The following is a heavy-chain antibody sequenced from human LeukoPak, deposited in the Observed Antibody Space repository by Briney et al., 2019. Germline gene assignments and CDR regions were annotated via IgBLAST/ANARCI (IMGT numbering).Heavy chain of an antibody. Sequence: ASVKVSCKASGYTFTGYYMHWVRQAPGQGLEWMGWINPNSGGTNYAQKFQGRVTMTRDTSISTAYMELSSLRSEDTAVYYCARVLEEGRYDILTHHRYYYGMDVWGQGTTVTVSS. CDR3: ARVLEEGRYDILTHHRYYYGMDV. CDR1: GYTFTGYY. D-gene: IGHD3-9*01. V-gene: IGHV1-2*02. CDR2: INPNSGGT. J-gene: IGHJ6*02.